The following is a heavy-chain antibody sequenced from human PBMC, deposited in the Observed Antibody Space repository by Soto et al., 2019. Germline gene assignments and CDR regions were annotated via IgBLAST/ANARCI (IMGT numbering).Heavy chain of an antibody. J-gene: IGHJ6*02. CDR1: GDSISSGDKY. CDR2: IFSSGTT. CDR3: ARVPSPFDYYYAMDV. D-gene: IGHD3-16*01. Sequence: SETLSLTCTVSGDSISSGDKYWSWIRQPPGKGLEWIGYIFSSGTTYYNPSLKSRLTMSLDTSQNQFSLKLNSLTDADTAVYYCARVPSPFDYYYAMDVWGQGTLVTVS. V-gene: IGHV4-30-4*01.